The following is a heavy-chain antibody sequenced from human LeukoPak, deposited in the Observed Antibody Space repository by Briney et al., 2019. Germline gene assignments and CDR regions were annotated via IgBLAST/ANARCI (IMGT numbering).Heavy chain of an antibody. CDR1: GGSITAYY. CDR2: IHYSGIT. CDR3: ARDVSGISPAYFDY. V-gene: IGHV4-59*01. J-gene: IGHJ4*02. D-gene: IGHD1-26*01. Sequence: SETLSFACTVSGGSITAYYWNWIRQPPGKGLEWIGYIHYSGITNYNPSLVSRVTTSVDTSKNQISLKLSSVTAADTAVYYCARDVSGISPAYFDYWGPGTLVTVSS.